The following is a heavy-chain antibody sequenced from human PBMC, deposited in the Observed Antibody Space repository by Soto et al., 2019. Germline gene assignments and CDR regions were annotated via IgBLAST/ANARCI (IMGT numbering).Heavy chain of an antibody. CDR1: GYIFNTYD. CDR3: ARDIGPALDWLGP. J-gene: IGHJ5*02. CDR2: MNPKSGQT. D-gene: IGHD5-18*01. Sequence: QVRLVQSGAEVKKPGASVKVSCKASGYIFNTYDINWVRQASGQGLEWMGWMNPKSGQTGLAPRFQGRLTMTGNTSISTAYMELSSLTSEDTAVYYCARDIGPALDWLGPWGQGTLVSVSS. V-gene: IGHV1-8*01.